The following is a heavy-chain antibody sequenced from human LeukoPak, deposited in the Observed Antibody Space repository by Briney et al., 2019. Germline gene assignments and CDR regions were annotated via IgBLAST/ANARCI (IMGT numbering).Heavy chain of an antibody. Sequence: GGSLRLSCAASGFTFSSHAMSWVRQAPGKGLEWVSLISNNGGSTYYADSVKGRFTISRDNSKNSLYLQMNSLRTEDTALYYCANVPFDYWGQGTLVTVSS. CDR1: GFTFSSHA. V-gene: IGHV3-43*02. J-gene: IGHJ4*02. CDR3: ANVPFDY. D-gene: IGHD2-2*01. CDR2: ISNNGGST.